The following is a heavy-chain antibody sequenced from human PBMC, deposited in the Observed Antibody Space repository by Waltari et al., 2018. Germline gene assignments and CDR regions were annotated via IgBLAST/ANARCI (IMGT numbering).Heavy chain of an antibody. CDR2: ISSSSSYI. J-gene: IGHJ4*02. D-gene: IGHD6-19*01. CDR1: GSPSGGFT. CDR3: ARPYSSGWEYFDY. V-gene: IGHV3-21*01. Sequence: EVQLVESGGGLVKPGGSRTLPCPPSGSPSGGFTWPWSRQAPGKGLEWVSSISSSSSYIYYADSVKGRFTISRDNAKNSLYLQMNSLRAEDTAVYYCARPYSSGWEYFDYWGQGTLVTVSS.